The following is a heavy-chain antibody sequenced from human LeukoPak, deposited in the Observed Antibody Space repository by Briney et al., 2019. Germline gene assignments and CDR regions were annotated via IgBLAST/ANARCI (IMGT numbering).Heavy chain of an antibody. CDR1: GGSISSGSYY. CDR3: ARLKYHGSVIDY. Sequence: SETLSLTCTVSGGSISSGSYYWSWIRQPAGKGLEWIGRIYTSGSTNYNPSLKSRVTISVDTSKNQFSLKLSSVTAADTAVYYCARLKYHGSVIDYWGQGTLVTVSS. J-gene: IGHJ4*02. V-gene: IGHV4-61*02. CDR2: IYTSGST. D-gene: IGHD2-2*01.